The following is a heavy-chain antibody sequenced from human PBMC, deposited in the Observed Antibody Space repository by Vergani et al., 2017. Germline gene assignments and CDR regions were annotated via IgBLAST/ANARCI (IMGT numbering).Heavy chain of an antibody. CDR1: GGSIRSSNW. J-gene: IGHJ5*02. Sequence: QVQLQESGPGLVKPSGTLSLTCAVSGGSIRSSNWWSWVRQPPGKGLEWIGEIYPSGSTNYNPSLKSRVTLSVDKSKNQFSLKLSSVTDADTAVYYCARDPRGAGGFPNWFDPWGQGTLVTVSS. CDR3: ARDPRGAGGFPNWFDP. CDR2: IYPSGST. D-gene: IGHD3-10*01. V-gene: IGHV4-4*02.